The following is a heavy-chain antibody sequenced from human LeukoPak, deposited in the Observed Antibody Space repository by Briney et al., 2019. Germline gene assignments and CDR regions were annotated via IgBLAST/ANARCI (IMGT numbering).Heavy chain of an antibody. J-gene: IGHJ4*02. CDR3: ATDRGSYRPIEY. V-gene: IGHV3-21*06. CDR1: GFNFNTYN. D-gene: IGHD1-26*01. CDR2: ISSSGSYT. Sequence: PGGSLRLSCAASGFNFNTYNMNWVRQAPGQGLEGVSSISSSGSYTYYRDSIKGRFTISRDKAKNLLFLEMNSLRAEDTAVYYCATDRGSYRPIEYWGQGTLVIDSS.